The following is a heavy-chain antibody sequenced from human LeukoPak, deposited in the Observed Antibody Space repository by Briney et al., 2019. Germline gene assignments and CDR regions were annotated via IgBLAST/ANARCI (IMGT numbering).Heavy chain of an antibody. CDR1: GFTFSHYG. CDR2: IWNDGSNE. V-gene: IGHV3-33*06. J-gene: IGHJ4*02. Sequence: GGSLRLSCAASGFTFSHYGMHWVRQAPGKGLEWVAVIWNDGSNEYYADSVKGRFTISRDNFKNKVSLQMNSLRAEDTAVYYCAKDAQRGFDYWGQGTLVTVSS. CDR3: AKDAQRGFDY.